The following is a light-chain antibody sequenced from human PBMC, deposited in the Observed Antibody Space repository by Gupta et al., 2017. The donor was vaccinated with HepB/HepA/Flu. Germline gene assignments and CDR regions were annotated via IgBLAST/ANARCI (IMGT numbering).Light chain of an antibody. CDR2: GNS. CDR1: SSNIGAGYD. CDR3: QSYDRSRSASYV. J-gene: IGLJ1*01. V-gene: IGLV1-40*01. Sequence: QSVLTQPPSVSEAPGQRVTISCTGSSSNIGAGYDVHWYQQLPGTAPKLLIYGNSNRPTGAPDRFSGSNSGTSATIAITGLQAEEEADYYCQSYDRSRSASYVFGTGTKFTVL.